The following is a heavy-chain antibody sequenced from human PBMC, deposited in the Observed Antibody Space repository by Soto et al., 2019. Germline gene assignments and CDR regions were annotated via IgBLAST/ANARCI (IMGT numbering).Heavy chain of an antibody. Sequence: QVQLVQSGAEVKKPGASVKVSCKASGYTFTSYGLSWVRQAPGQGLEWMGRISAYNYNTNYAQKLQGRVTMTTDTSTTTAYMELMSLRSVDTAVYYCARVVGDLGHWFDPWGQGTLVTVSS. J-gene: IGHJ5*02. D-gene: IGHD1-26*01. CDR3: ARVVGDLGHWFDP. V-gene: IGHV1-18*01. CDR1: GYTFTSYG. CDR2: ISAYNYNT.